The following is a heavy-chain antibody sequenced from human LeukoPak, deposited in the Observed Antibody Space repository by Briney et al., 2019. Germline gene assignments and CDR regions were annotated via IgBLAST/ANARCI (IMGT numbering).Heavy chain of an antibody. CDR3: AKDPLGDWGLLDY. CDR2: ISYDGSNK. J-gene: IGHJ4*02. D-gene: IGHD2-21*01. CDR1: GFTFSSYA. Sequence: PGRSLRLSCAASGFTFSSYAMHWVRQAPGKGLEWVAVISYDGSNKYYADSVKGRFTISRDNSKNTLYLQMNSLRAEDTAVYYCAKDPLGDWGLLDYWGQGTLVTVSS. V-gene: IGHV3-30-3*01.